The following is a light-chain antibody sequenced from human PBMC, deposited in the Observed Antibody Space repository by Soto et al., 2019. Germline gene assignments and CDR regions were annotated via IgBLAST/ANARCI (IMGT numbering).Light chain of an antibody. Sequence: EIVMTQSPSTLSASPGERATLSCRASQSVSSKLAWYQQKPGQAPRLLIYGASTMDSGVPARFSGSGSGTEFTLTISSLQSEDFAVYYCQQYNNYPKTFGQGTKVEIK. CDR3: QQYNNYPKT. CDR1: QSVSSK. V-gene: IGKV3-15*01. J-gene: IGKJ1*01. CDR2: GAS.